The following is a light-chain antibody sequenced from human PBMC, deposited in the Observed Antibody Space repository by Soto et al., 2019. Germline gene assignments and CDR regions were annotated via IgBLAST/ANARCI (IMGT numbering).Light chain of an antibody. J-gene: IGKJ2*01. CDR2: WAS. CDR1: QSVLYSSSNKNY. Sequence: DIVMTQSPDSLAVSLGERATINCKSSQSVLYSSSNKNYLAWYQQKPGQPPKLLIYWASTRESGVPDRFSGSGSGIDFTLTISSLQAEDVALYYCHQYYSTPYTFDQGTKLEIK. V-gene: IGKV4-1*01. CDR3: HQYYSTPYT.